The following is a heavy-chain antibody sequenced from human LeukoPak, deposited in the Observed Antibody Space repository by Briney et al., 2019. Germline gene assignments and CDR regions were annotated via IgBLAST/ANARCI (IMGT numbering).Heavy chain of an antibody. D-gene: IGHD6-13*01. CDR1: GFTFSSYG. CDR3: AAGTPPDY. J-gene: IGHJ4*02. CDR2: IRYDGSNK. Sequence: RGSLRLSCAASGFTFSSYGMHWVRQAPGKGLEWVAFIRYDGSNKYYADSVKGRFTISRHNSKNTLYLQMNSRRAEDTAVYYCAAGTPPDYWGQGTLVTVSS. V-gene: IGHV3-30*02.